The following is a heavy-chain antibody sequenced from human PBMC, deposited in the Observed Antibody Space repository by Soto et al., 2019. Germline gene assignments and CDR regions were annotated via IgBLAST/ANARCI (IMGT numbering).Heavy chain of an antibody. CDR1: GFNFENYA. V-gene: IGHV3-9*01. Sequence: EVLLVESGGGLVQPDRPLRLSCEASGFNFENYAMHWVRQAPGKGLEWVSVISWNSGQLDYAGSVRGRFTISRDNGKNSLYLEMNSLRPDDTALYFCAKDKSTGEYSYYRYMDVWGRGTTVIVSS. CDR2: ISWNSGQL. D-gene: IGHD4-17*01. CDR3: AKDKSTGEYSYYRYMDV. J-gene: IGHJ6*03.